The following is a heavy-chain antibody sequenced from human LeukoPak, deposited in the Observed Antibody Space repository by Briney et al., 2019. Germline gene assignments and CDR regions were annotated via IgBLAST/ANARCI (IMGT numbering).Heavy chain of an antibody. V-gene: IGHV3-9*01. CDR3: VAVPETDFWIGFYLDY. CDR2: ITWHSENI. CDR1: GFTFDDYA. J-gene: IGHJ4*02. Sequence: GGSLRLSCVASGFTFDDYAMHWVRQAPGKGLEWVSGITWHSENIDYADSVKGRFTISRDNAKNSLYLQMNNLRAEDTALYFCVAVPETDFWIGFYLDYWGQGILVTVSS. D-gene: IGHD3-3*01.